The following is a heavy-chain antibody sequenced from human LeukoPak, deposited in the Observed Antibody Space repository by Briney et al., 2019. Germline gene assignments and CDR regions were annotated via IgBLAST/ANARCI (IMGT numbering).Heavy chain of an antibody. CDR1: GYTFTSYG. CDR3: AREGFRLLIYPADY. Sequence: GASVKVSCKASGYTFTSYGISWVRQAPGQGLEWMGWISAYNGNTDYAQKLQGRVTMTTDTSTSTAYMELRSLRSDDTAVYYCAREGFRLLIYPADYWGQGTLVTVSS. V-gene: IGHV1-18*01. D-gene: IGHD3-9*01. CDR2: ISAYNGNT. J-gene: IGHJ4*02.